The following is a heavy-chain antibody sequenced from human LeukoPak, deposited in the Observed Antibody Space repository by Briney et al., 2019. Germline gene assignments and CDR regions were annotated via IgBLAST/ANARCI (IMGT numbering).Heavy chain of an antibody. CDR1: GFTFSSYA. CDR3: AKDRGKYYYDSSGDGAFDI. Sequence: GGPLRLSCAASGFTFSSYAMSWVRQAPGKGLEWVSAISGSGGSTYYADSVKGRFTISRDNSKNTLYLQMNSLRAEDTAVYYCAKDRGKYYYDSSGDGAFDIWGQGTMVTVSS. J-gene: IGHJ3*02. D-gene: IGHD3-22*01. V-gene: IGHV3-23*01. CDR2: ISGSGGST.